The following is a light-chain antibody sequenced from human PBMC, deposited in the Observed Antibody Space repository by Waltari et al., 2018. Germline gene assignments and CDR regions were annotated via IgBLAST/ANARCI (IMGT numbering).Light chain of an antibody. CDR2: KVS. V-gene: IGKV2-30*02. CDR1: QSLVHSDGNTY. Sequence: DVVLTQSPLSLPVTLGQPASISCKSSQSLVHSDGNTYLALFHQRPGQSPRRLIYKVSNRESGVPDRFSASGSGTDFTLKISRVEAEDVGVFYCMQGTHWPLTFGGGTTVEIK. J-gene: IGKJ4*01. CDR3: MQGTHWPLT.